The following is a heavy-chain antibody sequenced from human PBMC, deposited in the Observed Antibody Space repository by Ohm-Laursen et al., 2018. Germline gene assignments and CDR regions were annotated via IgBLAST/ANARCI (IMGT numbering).Heavy chain of an antibody. J-gene: IGHJ4*02. Sequence: GSLRLSCTASGFTFSSHGINWVRQAPGKGLEWVPGISGSGDTTYYADSVKGRFTISRDNSRNTLDLQMNSLRVEDTALYYCARDIDWVAFGYWGQGTLVTVSS. CDR2: ISGSGDTT. D-gene: IGHD3-9*01. CDR3: ARDIDWVAFGY. V-gene: IGHV3-23*01. CDR1: GFTFSSHG.